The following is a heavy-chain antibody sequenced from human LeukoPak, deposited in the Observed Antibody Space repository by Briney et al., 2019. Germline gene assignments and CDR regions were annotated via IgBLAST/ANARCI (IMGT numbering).Heavy chain of an antibody. CDR2: ISSSGSTI. CDR3: AKDLGRLSYYYGMDV. V-gene: IGHV3-48*03. Sequence: GSLRLSCAASGFTFSSYEMNWVRQAPGKGLELVSYISSSGSTIYYADSVKGRFTISRDNAKNSLYLQINSLRAEDTAVYYCAKDLGRLSYYYGMDVWGQGTTVTVSS. CDR1: GFTFSSYE. D-gene: IGHD7-27*01. J-gene: IGHJ6*02.